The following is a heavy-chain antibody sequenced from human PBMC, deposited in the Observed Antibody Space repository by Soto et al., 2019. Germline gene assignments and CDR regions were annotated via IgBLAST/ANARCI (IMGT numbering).Heavy chain of an antibody. CDR2: INAGNGNT. CDR3: ARLYTYGDYGYYYYYMDV. Sequence: GASVKVSCKASGYTFTSYAIHWVRQAPGQRLEWMGWINAGNGNTKYSQKFQGRVTITRDTSASTAYMELSSLRSEDTAVYYCARLYTYGDYGYYYYYMDVWGKGTTVTVSS. D-gene: IGHD4-17*01. V-gene: IGHV1-3*01. J-gene: IGHJ6*03. CDR1: GYTFTSYA.